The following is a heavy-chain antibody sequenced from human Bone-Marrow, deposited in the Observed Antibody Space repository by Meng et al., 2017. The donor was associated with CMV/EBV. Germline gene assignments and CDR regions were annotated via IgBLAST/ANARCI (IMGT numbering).Heavy chain of an antibody. V-gene: IGHV5-51*01. Sequence: FSSFWIAWWRQMPGKGLEWMGTIFPGDSDTRYGPSFQGQVTISADKSTNTAYLQWSSLKASDTAMYYCARLGGYSGYVPFSSGWFDYWGQGTLVTVSS. D-gene: IGHD5-12*01. J-gene: IGHJ4*02. CDR1: FSSFW. CDR3: ARLGGYSGYVPFSSGWFDY. CDR2: IFPGDSDT.